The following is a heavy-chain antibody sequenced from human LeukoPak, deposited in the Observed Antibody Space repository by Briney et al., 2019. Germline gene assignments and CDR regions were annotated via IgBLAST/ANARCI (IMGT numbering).Heavy chain of an antibody. CDR1: GLTFSSYA. V-gene: IGHV3-23*01. Sequence: PGGSLRLSCAASGLTFSSYAMSWVRHAPGKGVGWVSAVTGSGGNTYYANSVKGRFTVSRNNSKNTLHLQMNSLRAEDTAVYYCAKDREVIVPAAWDYWGQGTLVTVSS. CDR3: AKDREVIVPAAWDY. J-gene: IGHJ4*02. CDR2: VTGSGGNT. D-gene: IGHD2-2*01.